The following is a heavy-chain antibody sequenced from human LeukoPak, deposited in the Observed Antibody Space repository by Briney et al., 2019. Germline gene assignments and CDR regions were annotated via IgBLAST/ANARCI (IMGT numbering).Heavy chain of an antibody. CDR3: ARQLCGGKSVGAFDI. Sequence: GSLRLSCAASGFTFSSYDMHWVRQATGKGLEWVSAIDTAGDTYYPGSVKGRFTISRENAKNSSYLQMNSLRAGDTAVYYCARQLCGGKSVGAFDIWGQGTMVTVSS. CDR2: IDTAGDT. CDR1: GFTFSSYD. V-gene: IGHV3-13*04. J-gene: IGHJ3*02. D-gene: IGHD4-23*01.